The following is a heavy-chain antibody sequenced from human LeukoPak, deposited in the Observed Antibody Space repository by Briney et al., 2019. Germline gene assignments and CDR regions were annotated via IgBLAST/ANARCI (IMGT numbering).Heavy chain of an antibody. J-gene: IGHJ5*02. V-gene: IGHV4-34*01. Sequence: PSETLSLTCAVYGGSLSGYYWSWIRQPPGKGLEWIGEINHSGSTNYNPSLKSRVTISVDTSKNQFSLKLSSLTAADTAVYYCATRPDIAAAGPGWFDPWGQGTLVTVSS. D-gene: IGHD6-13*01. CDR1: GGSLSGYY. CDR2: INHSGST. CDR3: ATRPDIAAAGPGWFDP.